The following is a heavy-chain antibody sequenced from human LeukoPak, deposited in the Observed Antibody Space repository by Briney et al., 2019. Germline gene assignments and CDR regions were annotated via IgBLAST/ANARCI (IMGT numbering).Heavy chain of an antibody. D-gene: IGHD1-14*01. J-gene: IGHJ4*02. CDR3: ARVLTPFGTPPLNIPMAF. CDR1: GFTFSNHW. CDR2: IKQDGSEK. V-gene: IGHV3-7*01. Sequence: PGGSLRLSCAASGFTFSNHWMSWVRQAPGKGLEWVANIKQDGSEKYYVDSVKGRFTISRDNAKKSLYLQMNSLRAEDTAVYYCARVLTPFGTPPLNIPMAFWGQGTLVTVSS.